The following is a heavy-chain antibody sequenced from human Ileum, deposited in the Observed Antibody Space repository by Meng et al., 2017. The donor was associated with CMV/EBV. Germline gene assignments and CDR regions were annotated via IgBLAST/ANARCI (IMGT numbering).Heavy chain of an antibody. V-gene: IGHV3-23*01. J-gene: IGHJ4*02. CDR1: GFTFNNYA. D-gene: IGHD3-22*01. CDR2: VTGSGGST. CDR3: AKRPSYFHDSSGFYYFDC. Sequence: GESLKISCAASGFTFNNYAMSWVRQAPGKGLEWVSAVTGSGGSTYYADSVKGRFTISRDNSKNTLYLQMNSLRAEDTALYYCAKRPSYFHDSSGFYYFDCWGQGTLVTGLL.